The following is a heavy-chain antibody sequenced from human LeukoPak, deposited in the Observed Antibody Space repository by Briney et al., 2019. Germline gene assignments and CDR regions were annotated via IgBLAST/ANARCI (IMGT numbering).Heavy chain of an antibody. J-gene: IGHJ4*02. D-gene: IGHD3-22*01. CDR3: ARGAYYDSSGYWDSYYFDY. Sequence: ASVKVSCKASGSTFTSYYMHWVRQAPGQGLEWMGIIYPSGVSTSYAQKFQGRVTMTRDTSTSTVYMELSSLRSEDTAVYYCARGAYYDSSGYWDSYYFDYGGQGTLVTVSS. CDR2: IYPSGVST. CDR1: GSTFTSYY. V-gene: IGHV1-46*01.